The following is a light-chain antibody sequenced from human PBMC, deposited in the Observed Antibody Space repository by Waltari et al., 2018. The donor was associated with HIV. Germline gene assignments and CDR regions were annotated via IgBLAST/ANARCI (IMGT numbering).Light chain of an antibody. CDR2: KAS. Sequence: DIQMTQSPSTLSASVGDRVTITCRASQSISNWLAWYQQKPGKAPKRLIYKASSLEIGVPSRFSGSGSGTEFTLTISSLQPDDFATYYCQQYDSFTFGQGTKLEIK. CDR3: QQYDSFT. V-gene: IGKV1-5*03. CDR1: QSISNW. J-gene: IGKJ2*01.